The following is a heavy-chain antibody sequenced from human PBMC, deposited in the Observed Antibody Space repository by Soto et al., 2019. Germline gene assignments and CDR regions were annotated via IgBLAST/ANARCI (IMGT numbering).Heavy chain of an antibody. Sequence: PGGSLRLSCAASGFTFSSYAMHWVRQAPGKGLEWVAVISYDGSNKYYADSVKGRFTISRDNSKNTLYLQMNSLRAEDTAVYYCAKDIVVAPYYGMDVWGQGTTVTVSS. CDR1: GFTFSSYA. CDR3: AKDIVVAPYYGMDV. J-gene: IGHJ6*02. D-gene: IGHD2-2*01. CDR2: ISYDGSNK. V-gene: IGHV3-30-3*02.